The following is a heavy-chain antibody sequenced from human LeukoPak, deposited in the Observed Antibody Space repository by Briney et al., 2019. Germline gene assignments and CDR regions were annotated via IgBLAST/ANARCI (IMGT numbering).Heavy chain of an antibody. CDR2: IYYSGST. CDR1: GGSISSYY. V-gene: IGHV4-59*08. Sequence: SETLSLTCTVSGGSISSYYWSWIRQPPGKGLEWIGYIYYSGSTNYNPPLKSRVTLSVDTSKNQFSLKLSSVTAADTTVYYCARRFGDFWGQGTLVTVSS. D-gene: IGHD3-3*01. CDR3: ARRFGDF. J-gene: IGHJ4*02.